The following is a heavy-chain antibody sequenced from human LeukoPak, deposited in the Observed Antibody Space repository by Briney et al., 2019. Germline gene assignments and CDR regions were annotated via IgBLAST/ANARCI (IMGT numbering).Heavy chain of an antibody. Sequence: PGGSLRLSCAASGLSFSSCAMSWVRQAPGKGLEWVSTISGSGISTYYADSVKGRFTISRDNSRNTLYLQMNSLRAEDTALYYCVKGDNNILTGYYNSFDYWGQGTLVTVSS. CDR1: GLSFSSCA. CDR3: VKGDNNILTGYYNSFDY. V-gene: IGHV3-23*01. D-gene: IGHD3-9*01. J-gene: IGHJ4*02. CDR2: ISGSGIST.